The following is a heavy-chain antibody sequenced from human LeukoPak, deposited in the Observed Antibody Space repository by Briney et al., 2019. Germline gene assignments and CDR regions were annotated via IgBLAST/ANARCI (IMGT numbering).Heavy chain of an antibody. Sequence: GGSLRLSCAASGFTFSSYAMHWVRQAPGKGLEWVAVISYDGSNKYYADFVKGRFTISRDNSKNTLYLQMNSLRAEDTAVYYCLVGLDYWGQGTLVTVSS. J-gene: IGHJ4*02. D-gene: IGHD3-9*01. CDR3: LVGLDY. CDR1: GFTFSSYA. V-gene: IGHV3-30*04. CDR2: ISYDGSNK.